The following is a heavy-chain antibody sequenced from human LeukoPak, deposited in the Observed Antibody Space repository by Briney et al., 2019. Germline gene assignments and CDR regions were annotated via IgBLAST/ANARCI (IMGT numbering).Heavy chain of an antibody. CDR1: GFTFSSYG. J-gene: IGHJ4*02. Sequence: GGSLRLSCAVSGFTFSSYGMHWVRQAPGKGLEWVAVIWYDGSNKYYADSVKGRFTISRDNSKNTLYLQMNSLRAEDTAVYYCARDLGYYYDSSGYYHWGQGTLVTVSS. CDR3: ARDLGYYYDSSGYYH. D-gene: IGHD3-22*01. CDR2: IWYDGSNK. V-gene: IGHV3-33*08.